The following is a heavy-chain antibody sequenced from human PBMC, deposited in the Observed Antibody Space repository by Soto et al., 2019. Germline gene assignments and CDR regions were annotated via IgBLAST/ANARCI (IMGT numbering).Heavy chain of an antibody. V-gene: IGHV4-39*01. D-gene: IGHD3-10*01. Sequence: PSETLSLTCTVSGGSISSSIYYWGWIGHPPGKGLEWIGSIYYSGSTYYNPSLKSRVTISVDTSKNQFSLKLSSVTAADTAVYYCARHRGPMVRGVISNWFDPWGQGTLVTVSS. J-gene: IGHJ5*02. CDR1: GGSISSSIYY. CDR3: ARHRGPMVRGVISNWFDP. CDR2: IYYSGST.